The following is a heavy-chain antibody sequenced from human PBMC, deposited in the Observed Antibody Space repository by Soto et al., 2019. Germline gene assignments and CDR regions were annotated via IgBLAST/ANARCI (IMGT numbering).Heavy chain of an antibody. D-gene: IGHD2-2*03. CDR2: VSYFGTT. V-gene: IGHV4-59*01. CDR3: AREGNLGRWIQPLDS. J-gene: IGHJ4*02. Sequence: ASETLSLTCNVSGGPLTTYFWSWIRQPPGKGLEWIGYVSYFGTTNYNPSLQSRLTISLDTSKTHFSLKLISVTTADTAVYFCAREGNLGRWIQPLDSWGQGTLVTVSS. CDR1: GGPLTTYF.